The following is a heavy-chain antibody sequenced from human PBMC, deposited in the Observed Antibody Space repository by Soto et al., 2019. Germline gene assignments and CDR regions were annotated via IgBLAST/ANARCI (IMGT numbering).Heavy chain of an antibody. V-gene: IGHV1-46*01. J-gene: IGHJ4*02. CDR2: INPSSGTT. CDR3: ARSLGETTSLFDY. CDR1: GYIFIHCF. Sequence: QVQLVQSGAEMKQPGASVKLSCQASGYIFIHCFMHWVRQAPGQGLEWMGGINPSSGTTTYAKKFQGRDTVTRDTSTSTVYMELSSLGSGDTAMYYCARSLGETTSLFDYWGQGSLVTVSA. D-gene: IGHD1-26*01.